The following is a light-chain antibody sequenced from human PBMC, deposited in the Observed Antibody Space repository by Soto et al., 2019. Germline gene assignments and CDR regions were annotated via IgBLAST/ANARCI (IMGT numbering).Light chain of an antibody. CDR2: GAS. J-gene: IGKJ2*01. CDR3: QHYGSSVWVT. CDR1: QNVSSSY. V-gene: IGKV3-20*01. Sequence: EIVLTQSPGTLSLSPGERATLSCRASQNVSSSYLAWYQQKPGQAPRLLIYGASSRATGIPDRFSGSGSGTGFTLTISRLEPEDFAVYYCQHYGSSVWVTFGHGTKLEIK.